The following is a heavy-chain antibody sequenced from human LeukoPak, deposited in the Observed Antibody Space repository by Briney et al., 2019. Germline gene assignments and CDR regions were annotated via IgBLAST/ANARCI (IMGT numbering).Heavy chain of an antibody. CDR2: IKQDGSEK. D-gene: IGHD2-2*01. J-gene: IGHJ4*02. Sequence: GGSLRPSCAASGFIFTDYWMSWVRQAPGKGLEGVANIKQDGSEKYYADSVKGRFTISRDNAKNSLYLQMNSLRAEDTAVYYCASSFRYCSSTSCYGDDYWGQGTLVTVSS. CDR1: GFIFTDYW. CDR3: ASSFRYCSSTSCYGDDY. V-gene: IGHV3-7*01.